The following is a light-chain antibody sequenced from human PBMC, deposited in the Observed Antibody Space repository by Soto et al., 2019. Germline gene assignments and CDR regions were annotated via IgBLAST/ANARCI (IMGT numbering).Light chain of an antibody. J-gene: IGKJ1*01. CDR2: DAS. V-gene: IGKV1-5*01. CDR3: QQYNSYPWP. CDR1: QSISSW. Sequence: DIQMTQSPSTLSASVGDRVTITCRASQSISSWLAWYQQKPGKAPKLLIYDASSLESGVPSRFSGSGSGTECTLTISSLQPDDFATYYCQQYNSYPWPFGQGTKVEIK.